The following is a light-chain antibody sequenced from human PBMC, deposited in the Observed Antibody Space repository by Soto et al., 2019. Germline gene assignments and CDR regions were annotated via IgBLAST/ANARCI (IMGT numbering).Light chain of an antibody. J-gene: IGLJ3*02. CDR2: EVS. V-gene: IGLV2-14*01. Sequence: QSALTQPASVSGSPGQSITISCTGTSSDVGGYNYVSWYQQHSGTSPKLMIYEVSNRPSGVSNRFSGSKSGNTASLIISGLQAEDEGDYYCSSYTARSTWVFGGGTKLTVL. CDR1: SSDVGGYNY. CDR3: SSYTARSTWV.